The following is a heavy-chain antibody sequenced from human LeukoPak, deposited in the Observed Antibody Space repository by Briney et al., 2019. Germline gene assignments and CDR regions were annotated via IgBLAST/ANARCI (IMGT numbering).Heavy chain of an antibody. CDR3: ARVVYSSGIFDY. CDR2: INAGNGNT. V-gene: IGHV1-3*01. J-gene: IGHJ4*02. CDR1: GYTFTSYA. Sequence: ASVKVSCKASGYTFTSYAMHWVRQAPGQRLEWMGWINAGNGNTKYSQKFQGRVTITRDTSASTAYMELSSLRSEDTAVYYCARVVYSSGIFDYWGQGTLVTVSS. D-gene: IGHD6-19*01.